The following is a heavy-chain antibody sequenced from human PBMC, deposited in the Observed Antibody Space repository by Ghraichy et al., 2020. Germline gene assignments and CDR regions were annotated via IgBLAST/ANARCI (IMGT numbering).Heavy chain of an antibody. CDR1: GGSISSYY. J-gene: IGHJ3*02. D-gene: IGHD3-22*01. V-gene: IGHV4-59*01. CDR3: AVVSGYNAFDI. CDR2: IYYSGST. Sequence: SQTLSLTCTVSGGSISSYYWSWIRQPPGKGLEWIGYIYYSGSTNYNPSLKSRVTISVDTSKNQFSLKLSSVTAADTAVYYCAVVSGYNAFDIWGQGTMVTVSS.